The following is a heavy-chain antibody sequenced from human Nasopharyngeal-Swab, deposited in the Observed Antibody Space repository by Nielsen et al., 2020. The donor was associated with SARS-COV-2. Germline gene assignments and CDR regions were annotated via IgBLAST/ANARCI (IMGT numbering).Heavy chain of an antibody. D-gene: IGHD2-2*02. CDR3: ARARVGHCSSTSCYRLWDC. J-gene: IGHJ4*02. CDR1: GGSISSGAYY. CDR2: IYYSGST. V-gene: IGHV4-30-4*08. Sequence: LRLSCTVSGGSISSGAYYWSWIRQPPGKGLEWIGYIYYSGSTHYNPSLKSRVTISVDTSKNQFSLKLNSVTAADTAVYYCARARVGHCSSTSCYRLWDCWGQGTLVSVSS.